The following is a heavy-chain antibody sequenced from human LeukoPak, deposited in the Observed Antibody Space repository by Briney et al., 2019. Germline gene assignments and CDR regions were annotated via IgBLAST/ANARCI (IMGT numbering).Heavy chain of an antibody. J-gene: IGHJ4*02. V-gene: IGHV7-4-1*02. CDR2: INTKTGNP. Sequence: ASVKVSCKASGCTFSSYAISWVRQAPGQGLEWMGWINTKTGNPTYAQGFTGRFVFSLDTPVSTPYLQISSLEAEDTAVYYCARGYSYGSPSEAYYFDYWGQGTLVTVSS. CDR1: GCTFSSYA. D-gene: IGHD5-18*01. CDR3: ARGYSYGSPSEAYYFDY.